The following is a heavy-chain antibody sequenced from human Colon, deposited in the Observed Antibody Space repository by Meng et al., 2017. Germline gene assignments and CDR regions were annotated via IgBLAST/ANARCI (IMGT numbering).Heavy chain of an antibody. Sequence: GQLQDAGPGLLRPSGTLSLPCPFSGGSVSSGTYYWSWIRQPPGKGLEWIGCIYYSGTTNYNPSLKSRVTISVDTSKNQFSLKLSSVTPADTAVYFCARDRVPGKYWGQGTLVTVAS. CDR1: GGSVSSGTYY. CDR3: ARDRVPGKY. CDR2: IYYSGTT. J-gene: IGHJ4*02. V-gene: IGHV4-61*01. D-gene: IGHD1-14*01.